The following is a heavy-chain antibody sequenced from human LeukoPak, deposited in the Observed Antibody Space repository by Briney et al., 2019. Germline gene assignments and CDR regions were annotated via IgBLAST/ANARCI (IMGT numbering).Heavy chain of an antibody. J-gene: IGHJ3*02. CDR1: GGSISSGGYY. V-gene: IGHV4-39*01. Sequence: SETLSLTCTVSGGSISSGGYYWSWIRQHPGKGLEWIGYIYYSGSTYYNPSLKSRVTISVDTSKNQFSLKLSSVTAADTAVYYCARQDESGGAFDIWGQGTMVTVSS. CDR2: IYYSGST. CDR3: ARQDESGGAFDI. D-gene: IGHD4-23*01.